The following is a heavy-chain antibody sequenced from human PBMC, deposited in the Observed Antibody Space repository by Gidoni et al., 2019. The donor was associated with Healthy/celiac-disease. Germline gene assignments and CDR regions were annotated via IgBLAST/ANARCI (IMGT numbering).Heavy chain of an antibody. J-gene: IGHJ4*02. CDR1: GFTFSSYW. Sequence: EVQLVESGGGLVQPGGSLRLSCAASGFTFSSYWMSWVRQAPGKGLEWVANIKQDGSKKYYVDSVKGRFTISRDNAKNSLYLQMNSLRAEDTAVYYCARGPIGGIQLWLKTLDYWGQGTLVTVSS. V-gene: IGHV3-7*03. CDR2: IKQDGSKK. D-gene: IGHD5-18*01. CDR3: ARGPIGGIQLWLKTLDY.